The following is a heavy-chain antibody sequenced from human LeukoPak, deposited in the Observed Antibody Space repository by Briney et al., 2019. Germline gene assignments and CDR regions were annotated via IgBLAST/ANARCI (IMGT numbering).Heavy chain of an antibody. Sequence: SETLSLTCTVSGGSISSYYWSWIRQPPGKGLEWIGYIYYSGSTNYNPSLKSRVTISVDTSKNQFSLKLSSVTAADTAVYYCARAGGSTVSHSDYWGQGTLVTASS. V-gene: IGHV4-59*01. CDR1: GGSISSYY. CDR2: IYYSGST. CDR3: ARAGGSTVSHSDY. J-gene: IGHJ4*02. D-gene: IGHD4-17*01.